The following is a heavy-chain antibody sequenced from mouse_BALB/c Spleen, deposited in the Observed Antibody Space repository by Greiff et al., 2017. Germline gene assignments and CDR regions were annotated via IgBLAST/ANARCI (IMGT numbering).Heavy chain of an antibody. Sequence: EVKLMESGGGLVQPGGSLKLSCAASGFTFSSFGMHWVRQAPEKGLEWVAYISSGSSTIYYADTVKGRFTISRDNPKNTLFLQMTSLRSEDTAMYYCARGEAWFAYWGQGTLVTVSA. V-gene: IGHV5-17*02. CDR1: GFTFSSFG. J-gene: IGHJ3*01. CDR2: ISSGSSTI. CDR3: ARGEAWFAY.